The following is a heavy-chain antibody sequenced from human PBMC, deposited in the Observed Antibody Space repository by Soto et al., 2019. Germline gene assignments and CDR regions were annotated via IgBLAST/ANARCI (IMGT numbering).Heavy chain of an antibody. CDR3: AKGDRSYCGADCYSDH. V-gene: IGHV3-23*01. CDR1: GFTFNNYA. Sequence: EVQLLGSGGGLVQPGGSLRLSCAASGFTFNNYAMNRVRQAPGKGPEWASGISGSGGTTYYADSVKGRFTISRDNSRNTLYLQMISLRAGDTAVYYCAKGDRSYCGADCYSDHWGQGTLVTVSS. D-gene: IGHD2-21*02. CDR2: ISGSGGTT. J-gene: IGHJ5*02.